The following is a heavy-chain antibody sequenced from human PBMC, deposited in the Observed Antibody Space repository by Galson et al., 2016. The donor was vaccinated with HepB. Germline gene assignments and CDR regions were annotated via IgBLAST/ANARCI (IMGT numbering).Heavy chain of an antibody. Sequence: SLRLSCAASEFTFNSYSMHWVRQAPGKGLEYVSSISSSGGNTYYIDSVKGRFTISRDNSKNTLSLQMSSLREEDTAVYFCVRRKSSVWYYFDYWGQGTLVTVSS. CDR3: VRRKSSVWYYFDY. D-gene: IGHD3-16*01. J-gene: IGHJ4*02. CDR2: ISSSGGNT. V-gene: IGHV3-64D*06. CDR1: EFTFNSYS.